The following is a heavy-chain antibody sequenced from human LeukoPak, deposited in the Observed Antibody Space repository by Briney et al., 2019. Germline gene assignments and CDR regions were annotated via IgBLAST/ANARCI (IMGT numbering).Heavy chain of an antibody. J-gene: IGHJ4*02. D-gene: IGHD1-14*01. V-gene: IGHV3-53*01. CDR3: ARGVEPLAANTLAY. Sequence: GGSLRLSCAASGFTVITNDMTWVRQAPGKGLEWVSVLYSDGITKYADSVQGRFTISRDNSKNTLYLEMNSLSPDDTAVYYCARGVEPLAANTLAYWGQGTLVTVPS. CDR2: LYSDGIT. CDR1: GFTVITND.